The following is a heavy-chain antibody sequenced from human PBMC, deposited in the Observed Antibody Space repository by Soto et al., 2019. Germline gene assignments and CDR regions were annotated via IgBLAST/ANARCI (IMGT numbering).Heavy chain of an antibody. Sequence: ETLSLTCTVSGGSISSNYWTWIRQPPGKGLEWIGYVYNSGSTNYNPSLKSRVTISEDTSKSQVSLKVNSITAAETAVYYCLRYRREAVAGYTLDNWGPGMLVIVYS. D-gene: IGHD6-13*01. CDR1: GGSISSNY. CDR2: VYNSGST. V-gene: IGHV4-59*01. CDR3: LRYRREAVAGYTLDN. J-gene: IGHJ4*02.